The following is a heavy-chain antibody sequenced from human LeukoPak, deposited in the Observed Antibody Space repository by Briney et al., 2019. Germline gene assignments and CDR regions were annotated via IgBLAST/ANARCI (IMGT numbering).Heavy chain of an antibody. CDR1: GFTFNNYW. J-gene: IGHJ4*02. CDR3: ARIDNWNDGGY. V-gene: IGHV3-74*01. D-gene: IGHD1-20*01. CDR2: INGDGKST. Sequence: GSLRLSCSASGFTFNNYWMHWVRQAPGKGLLWVSRINGDGKSTTYADSVKGRFTISRDNAKNTLYLQMNSLRAEDTAIYYCARIDNWNDGGYWGQGTLVTVSS.